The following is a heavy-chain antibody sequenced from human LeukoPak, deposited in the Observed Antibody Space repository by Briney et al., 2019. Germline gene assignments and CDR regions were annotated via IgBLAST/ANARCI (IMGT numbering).Heavy chain of an antibody. D-gene: IGHD3-10*01. CDR3: AREAFGPGRYYHLDV. CDR1: GFTFSSYD. J-gene: IGHJ6*03. Sequence: PGGSLRLSCAASGFTFSSYDMHWVRQATGKGLEWVSAIGNIDDTYYSDSVKGRFTVSREDAKNSLYLQMDILSAGDTAIYYCAREAFGPGRYYHLDVWGKGTTVIVSS. V-gene: IGHV3-13*01. CDR2: IGNIDDT.